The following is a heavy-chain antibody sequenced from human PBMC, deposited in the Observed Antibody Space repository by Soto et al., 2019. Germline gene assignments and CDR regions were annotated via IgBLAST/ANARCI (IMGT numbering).Heavy chain of an antibody. V-gene: IGHV4-31*03. Sequence: QVQLQESGPGLVKPSQTLSLTCTVSGGSISSGGYYWSWIRQHPGKGLEWIGYIYYSGSTYSNPSLKSRVTISVDTSKNQFSLKLSSVTAADTAVYYCARDRPGDCTNGVCYTHAFDIWGQGTMVTVSS. D-gene: IGHD2-8*01. CDR3: ARDRPGDCTNGVCYTHAFDI. CDR2: IYYSGST. J-gene: IGHJ3*02. CDR1: GGSISSGGYY.